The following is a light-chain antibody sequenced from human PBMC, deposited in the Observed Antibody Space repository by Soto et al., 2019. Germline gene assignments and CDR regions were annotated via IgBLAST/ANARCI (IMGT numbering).Light chain of an antibody. CDR3: QQYHSRPLT. V-gene: IGKV3-15*01. CDR2: GAS. J-gene: IGKJ4*01. Sequence: EIVMTQSPATLSVSPGERATLSCRASQSVSSNLAWYQQKPGQATRVLIYGASTRATGIPARFSGSGSGTDFPQTISRMQSEDFAVYYCQQYHSRPLTLGGGTKVDIK. CDR1: QSVSSN.